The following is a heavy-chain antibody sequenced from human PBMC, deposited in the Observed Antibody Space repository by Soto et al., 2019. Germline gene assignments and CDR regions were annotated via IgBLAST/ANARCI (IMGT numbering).Heavy chain of an antibody. D-gene: IGHD1-26*01. Sequence: PGGSLRLSCVVSGSTIDDYAMHWVRQLPGKGLEWVSGIFWVGGGTGYSDSVKGRFTVSRDNAQNSLFLQMSRLGPEDTAVYYCVREDGVVGASSAFDSWGQGTLVTVSS. CDR2: IFWVGGGT. V-gene: IGHV3-20*04. CDR1: GSTIDDYA. J-gene: IGHJ4*02. CDR3: VREDGVVGASSAFDS.